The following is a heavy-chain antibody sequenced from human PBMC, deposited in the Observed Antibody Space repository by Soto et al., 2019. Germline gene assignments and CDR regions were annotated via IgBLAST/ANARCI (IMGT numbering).Heavy chain of an antibody. V-gene: IGHV4-38-2*02. Sequence: SETLSLPCAVSGFSLTIGYFWGLIRQPPGRWLEWIGSVYHNGNTYYNPSLKSRVTISVDTSKSQFSLRLISVTAADTAVYYCTREQSDDNYFDPWGQGTLVTVSS. CDR3: TREQSDDNYFDP. CDR2: VYHNGNT. J-gene: IGHJ5*02. CDR1: GFSLTIGYF. D-gene: IGHD6-19*01.